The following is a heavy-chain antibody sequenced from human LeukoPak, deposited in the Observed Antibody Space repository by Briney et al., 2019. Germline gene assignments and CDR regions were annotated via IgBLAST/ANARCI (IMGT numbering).Heavy chain of an antibody. V-gene: IGHV4-59*01. J-gene: IGHJ4*02. CDR2: IYYSGST. CDR1: GGSISSYY. Sequence: SETLSLTCTVSGGSISSYYWSWIRQPPGKGLEWIGYIYYSGSTNYNPSLKSRVTISVDTSKNQFSLKLSSVTAADTAVYYCANGDPINFDYWGQGTLVTVSS. D-gene: IGHD4-17*01. CDR3: ANGDPINFDY.